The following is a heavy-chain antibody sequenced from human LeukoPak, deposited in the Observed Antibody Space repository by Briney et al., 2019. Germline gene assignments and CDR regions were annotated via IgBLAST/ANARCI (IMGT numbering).Heavy chain of an antibody. V-gene: IGHV1-46*01. Sequence: ASVKVSFKASGYTFTSYYMHWVRQAPGQGLEWMGIINPSGGSTSYAQKFQGRVTMTRDTSTSTVYMELSSLRSEDTAVYYCARIAVAGELVGYFDYWGQGTLVTVSS. CDR1: GYTFTSYY. J-gene: IGHJ4*02. CDR3: ARIAVAGELVGYFDY. D-gene: IGHD6-19*01. CDR2: INPSGGST.